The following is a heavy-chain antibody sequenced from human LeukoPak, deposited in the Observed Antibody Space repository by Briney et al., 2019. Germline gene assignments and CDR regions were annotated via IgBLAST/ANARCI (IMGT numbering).Heavy chain of an antibody. Sequence: SSVTVSCKASGGTFSNYAISWVQQAPGQGLEWMGGIIPIFGTANYAQKFQGRVTITTDKSTSTAYMELSSLRSEDTAVYYCERHDCSSTSCRIDYWGQGTLVTVSS. D-gene: IGHD2-2*01. CDR2: IIPIFGTA. J-gene: IGHJ4*02. CDR1: GGTFSNYA. V-gene: IGHV1-69*05. CDR3: ERHDCSSTSCRIDY.